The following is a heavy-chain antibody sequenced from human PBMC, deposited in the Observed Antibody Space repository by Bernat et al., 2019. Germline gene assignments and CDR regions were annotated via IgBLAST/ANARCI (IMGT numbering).Heavy chain of an antibody. V-gene: IGHV2-70*04. CDR1: GFSLSTSGMR. J-gene: IGHJ4*02. D-gene: IGHD3-22*01. CDR2: IDWDDDK. Sequence: QVTLKESGPALVKPTQTLTLTCTFSGFSLSTSGMRVSWIRQPPGKALEWLARIDWDDDKFYSTSLKTRLTISKDTSKNQVVLTMTNMDPVDTATYYGARTALVAYYYDSSGYYFDYWGQGTLVTVSS. CDR3: ARTALVAYYYDSSGYYFDY.